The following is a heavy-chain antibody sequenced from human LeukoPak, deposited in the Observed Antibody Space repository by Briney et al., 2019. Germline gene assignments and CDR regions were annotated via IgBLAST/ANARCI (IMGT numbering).Heavy chain of an antibody. V-gene: IGHV3-66*01. Sequence: GESLRLSCAASGFAVSSNYMSWVRQAPGKGLEWVSVIYSGGSTYYADSVKGRFTISRDNSKNTLYLQMNSLRAEDTAVYYCARGREWELLFDYWGQGTLVTVSS. CDR2: IYSGGST. CDR3: ARGREWELLFDY. CDR1: GFAVSSNY. D-gene: IGHD1-26*01. J-gene: IGHJ4*02.